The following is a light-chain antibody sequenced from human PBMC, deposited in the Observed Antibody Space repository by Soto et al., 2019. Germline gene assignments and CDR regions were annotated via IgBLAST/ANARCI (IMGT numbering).Light chain of an antibody. J-gene: IGKJ1*01. CDR1: QSISSW. CDR2: DAS. Sequence: DVPMTQSPSTLSASVGSRFTITCRASQSISSWLAWYQQKPGKAPKLLIYDASSLASGVPSRFSGSGYGTEFTLTISSLEHDDSATYYCQQYNTYSTFGQGTKVDIK. CDR3: QQYNTYST. V-gene: IGKV1-5*01.